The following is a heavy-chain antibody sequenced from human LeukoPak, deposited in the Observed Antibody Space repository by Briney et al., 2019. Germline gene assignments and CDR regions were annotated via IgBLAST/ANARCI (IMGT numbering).Heavy chain of an antibody. D-gene: IGHD2-21*02. CDR2: IYYGRNT. CDR3: ARGPQVVTAGHDAFDI. CDR1: GGSLSGYY. V-gene: IGHV4-59*01. Sequence: SETLSLTCTVSGGSLSGYYWSWLRQPPGKGLEWIGYIYYGRNTNYIPSLQSRVFMSVDMSKNQFSLILSSVTAADTAVYYCARGPQVVTAGHDAFDIWGHGTMVTVSS. J-gene: IGHJ3*02.